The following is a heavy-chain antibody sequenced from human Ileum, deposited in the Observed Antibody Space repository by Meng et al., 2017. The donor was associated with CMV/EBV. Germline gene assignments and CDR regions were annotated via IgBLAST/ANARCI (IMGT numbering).Heavy chain of an antibody. CDR2: IYWDDDT. CDR1: GFSFSTSKAG. Sequence: QSTLKESGPPLVTPPQTLTLTCTFSGFSFSTSKAGVGWIRLPPGKALEWLALIYWDDDTRYNPSLKTRLTITKDTSKNQVILTMTRMDPADTATYFCVHRSYSGQDDYWGQGALVTVSS. V-gene: IGHV2-5*02. CDR3: VHRSYSGQDDY. J-gene: IGHJ4*02. D-gene: IGHD5-12*01.